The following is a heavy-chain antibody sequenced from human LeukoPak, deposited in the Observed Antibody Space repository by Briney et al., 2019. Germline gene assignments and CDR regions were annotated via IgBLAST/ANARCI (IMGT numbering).Heavy chain of an antibody. CDR3: AKEGSTMVRGVYR. Sequence: GGSLRLSCAASGFTFSSYSMNWVRQAPGKGLEWVSYISSSSSTIYYADSVKGRFTISRDNAKNSLYLQMNSLRAEDTAVYYCAKEGSTMVRGVYRWGQGTLVTVSS. CDR1: GFTFSSYS. J-gene: IGHJ4*02. CDR2: ISSSSSTI. D-gene: IGHD3-10*01. V-gene: IGHV3-48*04.